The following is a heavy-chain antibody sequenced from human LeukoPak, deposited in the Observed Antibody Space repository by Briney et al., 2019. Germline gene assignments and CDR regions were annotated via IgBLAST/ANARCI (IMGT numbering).Heavy chain of an antibody. D-gene: IGHD3-10*01. J-gene: IGHJ4*02. CDR1: GFIFINYA. Sequence: GGSLRLSCAASGFIFINYAMTWVRQAPGKGLEWVSTISGSGRNTFYYADSVKGRLIISRDNSRNTLYLQMNSLRAEDTAVFYCVKDPHSGESQTWGQGTMVTVSS. V-gene: IGHV3-23*01. CDR2: ISGSGRNT. CDR3: VKDPHSGESQT.